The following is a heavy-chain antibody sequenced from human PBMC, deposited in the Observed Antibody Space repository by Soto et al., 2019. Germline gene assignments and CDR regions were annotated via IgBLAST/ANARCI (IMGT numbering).Heavy chain of an antibody. CDR2: SNPEDGET. D-gene: IGHD3-22*01. CDR1: GYTLTETS. CDR3: VSVPSKFLKDYYGSSDFFEFFVY. J-gene: IGHJ4*01. Sequence: GASVKVSCKVSGYTLTETSIHWVRQAPGIGLERMGGSNPEDGETIYAQKIQGGVIMTEDTSTDTAYMELSSLRSEDTAVYYCVSVPSKFLKDYYGSSDFFEFFVYWGHGTLVTVSS. V-gene: IGHV1-24*01.